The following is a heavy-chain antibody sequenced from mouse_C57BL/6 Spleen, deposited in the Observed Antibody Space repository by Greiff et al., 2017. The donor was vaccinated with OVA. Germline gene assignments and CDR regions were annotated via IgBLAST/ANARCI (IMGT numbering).Heavy chain of an antibody. D-gene: IGHD2-4*01. CDR2: IDPSDSET. V-gene: IGHV1-52*01. Sequence: QVQLKQPGAELVRPGSSVKLSCKASGYTFTSYWMHWVKQRPIQGLEWIGNIDPSDSETHYNQKFKDKATLTVDKSSSTAYMQLSSLTSEDSAVYYCARLRDYDYDGFDYWGQGTTLTVSS. J-gene: IGHJ2*01. CDR3: ARLRDYDYDGFDY. CDR1: GYTFTSYW.